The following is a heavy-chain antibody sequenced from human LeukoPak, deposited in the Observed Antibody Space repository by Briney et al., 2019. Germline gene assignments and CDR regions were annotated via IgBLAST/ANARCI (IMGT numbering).Heavy chain of an antibody. D-gene: IGHD6-19*01. CDR1: GYSFTSYW. Sequence: GESLKISCKGSGYSFTSYWIGWVRQMPGKGLEWMGIIYPGDSDTRYSPSFQGQVTISADKSISTAYLQWSSLKASDTAMYYCARQKAVAGRLTGPDYWGQGTLVTVSS. CDR2: IYPGDSDT. CDR3: ARQKAVAGRLTGPDY. V-gene: IGHV5-51*01. J-gene: IGHJ4*02.